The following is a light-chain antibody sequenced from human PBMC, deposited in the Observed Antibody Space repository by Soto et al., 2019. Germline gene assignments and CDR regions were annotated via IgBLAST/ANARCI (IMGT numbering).Light chain of an antibody. V-gene: IGKV2-28*01. CDR1: QALLRSNGYNY. Sequence: DIVMTQSPLSLTVTPGEPASISCRSSQALLRSNGYNYFNWYLQRPGQSPHLLIYGGSNVAPGVPDRFSGSGSGTDVTLKISRVEADDVGVYYCMQTVQTPITFGQGTRLEIK. CDR2: GGS. CDR3: MQTVQTPIT. J-gene: IGKJ5*01.